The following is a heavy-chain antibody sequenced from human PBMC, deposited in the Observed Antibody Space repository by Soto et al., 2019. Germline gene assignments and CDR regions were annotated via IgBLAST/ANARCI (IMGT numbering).Heavy chain of an antibody. J-gene: IGHJ6*02. CDR3: AKDITFFGVVITGYGMDV. D-gene: IGHD3-3*01. Sequence: QVQLVESGGGVVQPGRSLRLSCAASGFTFSSYGMHWVRQAPGKGLEWVAVISYDGSNKYYADSVKGRFTISRDNSKNTLYLQMNSLRAEDTAVYYCAKDITFFGVVITGYGMDVWGQGTTVTVSS. CDR2: ISYDGSNK. CDR1: GFTFSSYG. V-gene: IGHV3-30*18.